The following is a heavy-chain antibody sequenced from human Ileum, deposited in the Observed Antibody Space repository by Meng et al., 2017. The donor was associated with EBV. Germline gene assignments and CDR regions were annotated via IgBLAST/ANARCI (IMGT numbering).Heavy chain of an antibody. CDR2: IYSSGLT. CDR3: ARGAGGFDY. Sequence: EVQLGEAGGSLIPPGGALRLFCAASGFTVSSNYMTWVRQAPGKGLEWVSVIYSSGLTFYADSVKGRFTISRDNAKNTVYLQMNSLRAEDTAVYYCARGAGGFDYWGQGILVTVSS. D-gene: IGHD2-15*01. V-gene: IGHV3-53*01. J-gene: IGHJ4*02. CDR1: GFTVSSNY.